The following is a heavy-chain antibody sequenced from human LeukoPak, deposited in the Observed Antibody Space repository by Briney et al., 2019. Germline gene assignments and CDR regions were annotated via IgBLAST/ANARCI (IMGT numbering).Heavy chain of an antibody. CDR3: ASNYYDGSGYYYYFDL. D-gene: IGHD3-22*01. J-gene: IGHJ4*02. Sequence: PSETLSLTCTVSGGSISSYYWSWIRQPPGKGLEWIGYIYYSGSTNYNPSLKSRVTISVDTSKNQYSLKLSSVTAADTAVYYCASNYYDGSGYYYYFDLWAQGTLVTVSS. V-gene: IGHV4-59*01. CDR1: GGSISSYY. CDR2: IYYSGST.